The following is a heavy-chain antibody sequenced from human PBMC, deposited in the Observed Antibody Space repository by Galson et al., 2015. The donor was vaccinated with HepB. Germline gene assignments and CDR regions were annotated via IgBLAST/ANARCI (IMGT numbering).Heavy chain of an antibody. CDR1: GYTFTSYG. V-gene: IGHV1-18*01. J-gene: IGHJ6*02. D-gene: IGHD2-15*01. Sequence: SVKVSCKASGYTFTSYGITWVRQAPGQGLEWMGWISTYSGNRKYAQNLQGRVTMTTETYTSTAYMELRGLRSDDTAVYYCAREPHCSDGSCSYYYGMDVWGQGTTGTVSS. CDR3: AREPHCSDGSCSYYYGMDV. CDR2: ISTYSGNR.